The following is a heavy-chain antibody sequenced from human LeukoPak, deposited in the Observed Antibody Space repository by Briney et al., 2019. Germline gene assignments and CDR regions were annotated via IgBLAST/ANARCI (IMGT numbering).Heavy chain of an antibody. CDR3: ARGTYYYGSGSYYFDY. Sequence: SETLSLTCAVYGGSLSGYYWSWIRQPPGKGLEWIGEINHSGSTNYNPSLKSRVTISVDTSKNQFSLKLSSVTAADTAVYYCARGTYYYGSGSYYFDYWGQGTLVTVSS. J-gene: IGHJ4*02. CDR1: GGSLSGYY. D-gene: IGHD3-10*01. CDR2: INHSGST. V-gene: IGHV4-34*01.